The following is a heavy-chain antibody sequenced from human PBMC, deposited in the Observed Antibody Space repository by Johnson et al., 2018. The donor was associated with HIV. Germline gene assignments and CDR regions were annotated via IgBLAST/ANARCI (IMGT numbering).Heavy chain of an antibody. CDR2: ISYDGSNK. Sequence: QVQLVESGGGLVQPGGSLRLSCAASGFTFDDYGMNWVRQAPGKGLEWVAVISYDGSNKYYVDSVKGRFTISRDNAKNSLYLQMNSLRAEDTAVYYCARDVGGYYDSSVYYYEWCDAFDIWCQGTMVTVSS. D-gene: IGHD3-22*01. J-gene: IGHJ3*02. CDR3: ARDVGGYYDSSVYYYEWCDAFDI. CDR1: GFTFDDYG. V-gene: IGHV3-30*03.